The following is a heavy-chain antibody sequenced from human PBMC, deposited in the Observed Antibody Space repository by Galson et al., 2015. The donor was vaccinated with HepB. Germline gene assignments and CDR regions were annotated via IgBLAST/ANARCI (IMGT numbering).Heavy chain of an antibody. CDR3: ARVAVTLGDLDAFDI. CDR1: GFTFSSYG. CDR2: IWYDGSNK. J-gene: IGHJ3*02. Sequence: SLRLSCAASGFTFSSYGMHWVRQAPGKGLEWVAVIWYDGSNKYYADSAKGRFTISRDNSKNTLYLQMNSLRAEDTAVYYCARVAVTLGDLDAFDIWGQGTMVTVSS. V-gene: IGHV3-33*01. D-gene: IGHD3-16*01.